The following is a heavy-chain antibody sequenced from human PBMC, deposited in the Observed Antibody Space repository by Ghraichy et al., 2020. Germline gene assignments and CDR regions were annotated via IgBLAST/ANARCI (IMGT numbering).Heavy chain of an antibody. CDR1: GFTFSNYA. Sequence: GGSLRLSCAASGFTFSNYAMSWVRQAPGKGLEWDSAISGSGDRTYYADTVKGRFTISRDSYKNTFYLQMNSLRVEDTAIDYCAKIVVVVIPPQGCFDYWGQGTQVIVSS. J-gene: IGHJ4*02. CDR3: AKIVVVVIPPQGCFDY. D-gene: IGHD3-22*01. V-gene: IGHV3-23*01. CDR2: ISGSGDRT.